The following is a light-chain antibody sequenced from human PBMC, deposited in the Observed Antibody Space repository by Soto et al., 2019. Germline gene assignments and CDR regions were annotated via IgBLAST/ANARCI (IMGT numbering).Light chain of an antibody. CDR2: AAS. V-gene: IGKV1-39*01. Sequence: DIKMTQAPSSLSASVGDRVTITCRASQSISSYLNWYQQKPGTAPKLLIYAASSLQSGVPSRFSGGGSGTDFTLTISSLQPEDFATYYCQQSYSTSFGPGTKVDIK. CDR3: QQSYSTS. J-gene: IGKJ3*01. CDR1: QSISSY.